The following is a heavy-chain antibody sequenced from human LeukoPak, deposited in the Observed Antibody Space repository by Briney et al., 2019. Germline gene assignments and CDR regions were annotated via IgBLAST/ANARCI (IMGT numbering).Heavy chain of an antibody. J-gene: IGHJ4*02. CDR3: AGAEAAYYYFDY. CDR1: GYTFTSYY. Sequence: ASVKVSCKASGYTFTSYYMHWVRQAPGQGLEGMGIINPSGGSTSYAQKFQGRVTRTRDTSTSTVYMEMSSLRSEDTAVFYCAGAEAAYYYFDYWGQGTLVTVSS. CDR2: INPSGGST. D-gene: IGHD6-19*01. V-gene: IGHV1-46*01.